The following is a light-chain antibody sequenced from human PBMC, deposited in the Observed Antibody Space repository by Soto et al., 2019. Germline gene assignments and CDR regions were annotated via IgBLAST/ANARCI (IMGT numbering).Light chain of an antibody. CDR3: QQYNNFWT. CDR1: QSLSSR. J-gene: IGKJ1*01. CDR2: DAS. Sequence: DIHMTQSPSTLSASVGDRVTITCRASQSLSSRLAWYQQKPGKAPELLIYDASSLKSGVPSRFSGSESGTEFTLTISSLQPDDFATDYCQQYNNFWTFGQGTKVDIK. V-gene: IGKV1-5*01.